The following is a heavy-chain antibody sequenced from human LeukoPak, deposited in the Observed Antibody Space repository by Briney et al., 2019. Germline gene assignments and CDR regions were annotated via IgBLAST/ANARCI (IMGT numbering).Heavy chain of an antibody. V-gene: IGHV3-21*01. J-gene: IGHJ5*02. CDR3: AGDAWFDP. CDR1: GFTFSSYT. CDR2: ISSSNSYI. Sequence: GGSLRLSCAASGFTFSSYTMNWVRQAPGKGLEWVSSISSSNSYIYYADSVKGRFTISRDNAKNSLYLQMNSLRAEDTAVYYCAGDAWFDPWGQGTLVTVSS.